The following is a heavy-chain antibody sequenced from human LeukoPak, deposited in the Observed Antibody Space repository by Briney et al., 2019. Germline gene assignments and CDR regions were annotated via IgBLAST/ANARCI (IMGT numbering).Heavy chain of an antibody. CDR3: AKGSCSSTSCYRVDS. CDR2: LSSSGGST. J-gene: IGHJ4*02. D-gene: IGHD2-2*02. V-gene: IGHV3-23*01. Sequence: PGGSLRLSCAASGFTFSSYSMNWVRQAPGKGLEWVSGLSSSGGSTYYADSVKGRFSISRDNSKNTLYLQMNSLRAEDTAVFYCAKGSCSSTSCYRVDSWGQGTLVTVSS. CDR1: GFTFSSYS.